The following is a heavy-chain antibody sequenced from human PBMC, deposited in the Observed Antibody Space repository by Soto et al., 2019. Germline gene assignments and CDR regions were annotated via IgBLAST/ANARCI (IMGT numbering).Heavy chain of an antibody. CDR3: AKGGGKHYYYYGMDV. V-gene: IGHV3-23*01. CDR2: ISGSGGST. D-gene: IGHD2-15*01. CDR1: GFTFSSYA. Sequence: EVQLLESGGGLVQPGGSLRLSCAASGFTFSSYAMSWVRQAPGKGLEWVSAISGSGGSTYYADSVKGRFTISRDNSKNTLYLQMNSLRAEDTDVYYCAKGGGKHYYYYGMDVWGQGTTVTVSS. J-gene: IGHJ6*02.